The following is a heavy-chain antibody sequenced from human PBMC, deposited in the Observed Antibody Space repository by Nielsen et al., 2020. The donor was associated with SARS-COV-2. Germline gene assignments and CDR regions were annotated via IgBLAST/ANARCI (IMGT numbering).Heavy chain of an antibody. D-gene: IGHD6-19*01. V-gene: IGHV1-58*01. CDR3: AKVRTQWLVRCYFDY. J-gene: IGHJ4*02. Sequence: SVKVSCKASGFTFTRSAVQWVRQARGQRLEWIGWIVVGSGNTNYAQKFQKRVTFTGDMSTSTAYMYLSSLRAEDTAVYYCAKVRTQWLVRCYFDYWGQGTLVTVSS. CDR2: IVVGSGNT. CDR1: GFTFTRSA.